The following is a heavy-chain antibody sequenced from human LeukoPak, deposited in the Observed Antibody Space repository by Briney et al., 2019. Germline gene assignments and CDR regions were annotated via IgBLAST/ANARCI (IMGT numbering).Heavy chain of an antibody. CDR3: SNGIYDSSY. J-gene: IGHJ4*02. V-gene: IGHV3-7*01. CDR1: GFTFTRYW. D-gene: IGHD2/OR15-2a*01. CDR2: ISQDGGEE. Sequence: PGGSLRPSCAASGFTFTRYWMAWVRQAPGKGLEWISNISQDGGEEYYVDSVRGRFTASRDNAKNSHYLQMNSLRAEDTAVYYCSNGIYDSSYWGQGTLVTVSS.